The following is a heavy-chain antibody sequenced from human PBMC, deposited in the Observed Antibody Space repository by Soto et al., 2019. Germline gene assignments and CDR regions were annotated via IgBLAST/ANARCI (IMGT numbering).Heavy chain of an antibody. D-gene: IGHD3-3*01. CDR2: IYYSGST. CDR1: GGSVTTGTYY. Sequence: QVQLQESGPGLVKPSETLSLTCTVSGGSVTTGTYYWSWIRQPPGKGLEWIGYIYYSGSTNYNPSLKSRVTNSVVTANNLFALGLGAVTSAGTAVFYCASYDVLCAYYYWGQGTLVTVSS. J-gene: IGHJ4*02. V-gene: IGHV4-61*01. CDR3: ASYDVLCAYYY.